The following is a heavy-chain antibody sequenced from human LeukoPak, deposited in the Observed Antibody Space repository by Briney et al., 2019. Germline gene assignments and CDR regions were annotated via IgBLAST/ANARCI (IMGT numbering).Heavy chain of an antibody. CDR2: IYHSGST. V-gene: IGHV4-34*01. D-gene: IGHD3-22*01. CDR3: ARRGYYDSSGYYFRSDLKYYFDY. Sequence: PSETLSLTCAVYGGSFSGYYWSWIRQPPGKGLEWIGEIYHSGSTNYNPSLKSRVTISVDTSKNQFSLKLSSVTAADTAVYYCARRGYYDSSGYYFRSDLKYYFDYWGQGTLVTVSS. CDR1: GGSFSGYY. J-gene: IGHJ4*02.